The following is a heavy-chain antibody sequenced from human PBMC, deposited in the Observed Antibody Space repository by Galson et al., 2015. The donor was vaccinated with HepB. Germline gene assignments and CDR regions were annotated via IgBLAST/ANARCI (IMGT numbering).Heavy chain of an antibody. CDR2: ITPNGDTT. CDR1: GFPFRSHA. J-gene: IGHJ4*02. CDR3: VKGSMVRGVVDY. D-gene: IGHD3-10*01. Sequence: LRLSCAASGFPFRSHAMHWVRQAPGKGLEYVSSITPNGDTTYYANSVKGRFTISRDNSKNALYLQMGSLRPEDMAVYYCVKGSMVRGVVDYWGQGTLVTVSS. V-gene: IGHV3-64*01.